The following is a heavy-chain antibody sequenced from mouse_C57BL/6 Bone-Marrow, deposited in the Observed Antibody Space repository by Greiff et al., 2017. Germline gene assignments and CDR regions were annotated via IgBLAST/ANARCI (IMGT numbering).Heavy chain of an antibody. CDR1: VYAFTNYL. D-gene: IGHD1-1*02. CDR2: INPGSGGT. J-gene: IGHJ2*01. V-gene: IGHV1-54*01. CDR3: EREDYHNFAY. Sequence: VHLVESGAELVRPGTSVKVSCKASVYAFTNYLIEWVKQRPGQGLEWIGVINPGSGGTNYNEKFKGKATLTADKSSSTDYMQLSSLTSEDSAGYCCEREDYHNFAYWGQGTTLTVSS.